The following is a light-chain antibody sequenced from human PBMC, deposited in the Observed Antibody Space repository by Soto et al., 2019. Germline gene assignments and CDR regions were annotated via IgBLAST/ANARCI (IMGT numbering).Light chain of an antibody. CDR3: QQYNSHWT. Sequence: DIQMTQSPSSLSASVGHIVTITCRASQTISRWLAWYQQKPGKAPKLLIYDASTLESGVPSRLSGRGSGTEFTLTISSMKPDDFATYYCQQYNSHWTFGHGTQVDIK. CDR2: DAS. CDR1: QTISRW. J-gene: IGKJ1*01. V-gene: IGKV1-5*01.